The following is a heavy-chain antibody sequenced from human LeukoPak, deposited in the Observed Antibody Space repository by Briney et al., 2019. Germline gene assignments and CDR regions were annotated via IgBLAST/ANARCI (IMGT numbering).Heavy chain of an antibody. D-gene: IGHD3-3*01. J-gene: IGHJ4*02. V-gene: IGHV3-23*01. CDR3: AKEGAQYYDFWSGYYPAAPFDY. CDR2: ISGSGGST. Sequence: PSETLSLTCTVSGGSISSYYWSWIRQPPGKGLEWVSAISGSGGSTYYADSVKGRFTISRDNSKNTLYLQMNSLRAEDTAVYYCAKEGAQYYDFWSGYYPAAPFDYWGQGTLVTVSS. CDR1: GGSISSYY.